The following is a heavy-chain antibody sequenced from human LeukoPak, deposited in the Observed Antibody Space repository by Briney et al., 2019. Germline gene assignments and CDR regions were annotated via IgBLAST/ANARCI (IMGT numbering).Heavy chain of an antibody. CDR2: INPNSGGT. CDR3: ARGPHSAVAGFDY. D-gene: IGHD6-19*01. V-gene: IGHV1-2*04. CDR1: GYTFTGYY. J-gene: IGHJ4*02. Sequence: ASVKVSCKASGYTFTGYYMHWVRQAPGQGLEWMGWINPNSGGTNYAQKFQGWVTMTRDTSISTAYMELSRLRSEDTTVYYCARGPHSAVAGFDYWGQGTLVTVSS.